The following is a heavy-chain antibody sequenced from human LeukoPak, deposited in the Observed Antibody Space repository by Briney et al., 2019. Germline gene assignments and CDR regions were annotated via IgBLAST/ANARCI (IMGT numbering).Heavy chain of an antibody. J-gene: IGHJ4*02. Sequence: SETLSLTCAVSGYSISSGYYWGWIRQPPGKGLEWIGEINHSGSTNYNPSLKSRVTISVDTSKNQFSLKLSSVTAADTAVYYCARGLDRGYDYVWGSYRQLYFDYWGQGTLVTVSS. CDR3: ARGLDRGYDYVWGSYRQLYFDY. D-gene: IGHD3-16*02. V-gene: IGHV4-38-2*01. CDR1: GYSISSGYY. CDR2: INHSGST.